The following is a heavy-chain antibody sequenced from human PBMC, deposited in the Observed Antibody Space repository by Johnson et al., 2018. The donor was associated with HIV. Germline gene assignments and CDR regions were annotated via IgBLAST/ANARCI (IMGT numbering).Heavy chain of an antibody. Sequence: QVQLVESGGGVVQPGGSLRLSCVASGFTFSRFGMHWVRQAPGKGLEWVAFIRYDGSDKYYADSVKGRFTISRDNSKNTLYLKMNSLRAEDTAWYYCAKDLNPDNWNPDAFDIWGQGTMVTVSS. CDR2: IRYDGSDK. J-gene: IGHJ3*02. CDR3: AKDLNPDNWNPDAFDI. CDR1: GFTFSRFG. D-gene: IGHD1-20*01. V-gene: IGHV3-30*02.